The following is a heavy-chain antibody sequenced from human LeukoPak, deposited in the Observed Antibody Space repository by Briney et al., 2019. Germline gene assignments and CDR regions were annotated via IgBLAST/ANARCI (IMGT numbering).Heavy chain of an antibody. CDR2: IWYDGSNK. Sequence: GGSLRLSYAASGFTFSSYGMRWVRQAPGKGLEWVAVIWYDGSNKYYADSVKGRFTISRDNLKNTLYLQMNSLRAEDTAVYYCARGSYDSSGYRPDYWGQGTLVTVSS. CDR1: GFTFSSYG. D-gene: IGHD3-22*01. J-gene: IGHJ4*02. V-gene: IGHV3-33*01. CDR3: ARGSYDSSGYRPDY.